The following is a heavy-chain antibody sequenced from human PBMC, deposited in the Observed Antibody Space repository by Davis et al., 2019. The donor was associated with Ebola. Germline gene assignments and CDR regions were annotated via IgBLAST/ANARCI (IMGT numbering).Heavy chain of an antibody. J-gene: IGHJ4*01. Sequence: MPGGSLRLSCDLLNGGSSNYYWTWIRQPPGKGLEWIGEINYDGRTHYNPSLKDRLTMSVDTSKNQFSLRLTSVNAADTAVYYCALGSAQPFWGQGTLVTVSS. D-gene: IGHD6-19*01. V-gene: IGHV4-34*01. CDR2: INYDGRT. CDR3: ALGSAQPF. CDR1: GGSSNYY.